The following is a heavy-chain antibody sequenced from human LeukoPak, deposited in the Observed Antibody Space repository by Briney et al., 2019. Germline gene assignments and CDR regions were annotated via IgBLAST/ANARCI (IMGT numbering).Heavy chain of an antibody. Sequence: GRSLRLSCAASGFTFDDYAMHWVRQAPGKGLEWVSGISWNSGSIGYADSVKGRFTISRDNAKNSLYLQMNSLRAEDTALYYCAKDISSSWHMFDYWGQGTLVTASS. D-gene: IGHD6-13*01. CDR1: GFTFDDYA. CDR2: ISWNSGSI. V-gene: IGHV3-9*01. CDR3: AKDISSSWHMFDY. J-gene: IGHJ4*02.